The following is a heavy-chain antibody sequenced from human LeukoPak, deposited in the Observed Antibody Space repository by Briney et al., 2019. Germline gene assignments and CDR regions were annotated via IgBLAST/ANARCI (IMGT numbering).Heavy chain of an antibody. J-gene: IGHJ4*02. Sequence: ASVKVSCKASGYTFTSYGISWVRQAPGQGLEWMGWISAYNGNTNYAQKLQGRVTMTTDTSTSTAYMELRSLRSDDTAVYYCARDRKEGSGWIKFDYWGQGTLVTVSS. CDR3: ARDRKEGSGWIKFDY. D-gene: IGHD6-19*01. CDR1: GYTFTSYG. V-gene: IGHV1-18*01. CDR2: ISAYNGNT.